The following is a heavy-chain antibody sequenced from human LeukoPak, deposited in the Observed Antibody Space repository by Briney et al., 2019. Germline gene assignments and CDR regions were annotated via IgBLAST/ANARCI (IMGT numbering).Heavy chain of an antibody. Sequence: PGRSLRLSCAASGFTFSSYGMHWVRQAPGKGLEWVAVIWYDGSNKYYADSVKGRFTISRDNSKNTLYLQMNSLRAEDTAVYYCARDLVTMVRGGNYGMDVWGQGTTVTVSS. CDR3: ARDLVTMVRGGNYGMDV. CDR2: IWYDGSNK. J-gene: IGHJ6*02. V-gene: IGHV3-33*08. CDR1: GFTFSSYG. D-gene: IGHD3-10*01.